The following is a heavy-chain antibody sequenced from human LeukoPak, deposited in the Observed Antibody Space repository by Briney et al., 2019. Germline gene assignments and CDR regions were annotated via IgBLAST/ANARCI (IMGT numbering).Heavy chain of an antibody. D-gene: IGHD3-3*01. CDR3: AREADFWSGYYVLHAFDI. J-gene: IGHJ3*02. CDR2: IYYSGST. CDR1: GGSISGYY. Sequence: SETLSLTCTVSGGSISGYYWSWIRQPPGKGLERIGYIYYSGSTNYNPSLKSRVTISVDTSKNQFSLKLSSVTAADTAVYYCAREADFWSGYYVLHAFDIWGQGTMVTVSS. V-gene: IGHV4-59*01.